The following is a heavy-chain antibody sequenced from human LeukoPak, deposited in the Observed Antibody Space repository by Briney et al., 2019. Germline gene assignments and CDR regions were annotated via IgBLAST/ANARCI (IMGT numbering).Heavy chain of an antibody. CDR1: GFSFSTYG. CDR3: ATGGGFYYGH. D-gene: IGHD3-22*01. J-gene: IGHJ4*02. V-gene: IGHV3-30*02. CDR2: AQGDGRLQ. Sequence: PGGSLRLSCAASGFSFSTYGMHWVRQAPGKGLEWVAAAQGDGRLQYYADSVKGRFTISKDISKSTLYVQMNSLGAEDTAVYYCATGGGFYYGHWGQGTLVTVSS.